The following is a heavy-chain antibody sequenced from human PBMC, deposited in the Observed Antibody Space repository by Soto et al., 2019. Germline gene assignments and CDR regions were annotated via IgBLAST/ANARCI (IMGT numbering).Heavy chain of an antibody. V-gene: IGHV3-30*03. J-gene: IGHJ4*02. Sequence: GGSLRLSCAASGFTFSRYGMHWVRQAPGKGLEWVAIISDDGSNKYYADSVKGRFTVSRDNSKNTLYLEMNSLRADDTAVYYCARDYVSGSSDSWGPGTLVTVSS. CDR1: GFTFSRYG. CDR3: ARDYVSGSSDS. D-gene: IGHD3-16*01. CDR2: ISDDGSNK.